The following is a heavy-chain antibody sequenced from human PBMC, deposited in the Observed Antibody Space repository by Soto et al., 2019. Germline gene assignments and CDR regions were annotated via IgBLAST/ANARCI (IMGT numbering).Heavy chain of an antibody. V-gene: IGHV4-30-4*01. CDR1: GGSISSGDYY. CDR2: IYYSGST. CDR3: ARDRGLRLGGMDV. D-gene: IGHD3-16*01. J-gene: IGHJ6*02. Sequence: SETLSITCTVSGGSISSGDYYWSWIRQPPGKGLEWIGYIYYSGSTYYNPSLKSRVTISVDTSKNQFSLKLSSVTAADTAVYYCARDRGLRLGGMDVWGQGTTVNVSS.